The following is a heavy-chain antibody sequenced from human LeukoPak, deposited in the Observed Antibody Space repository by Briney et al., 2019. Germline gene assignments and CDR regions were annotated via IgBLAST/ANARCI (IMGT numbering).Heavy chain of an antibody. Sequence: ASVKVSCKASGYTFTSYGISWVRQAPGQGLEWMGWISAYNGNTNYAQKLQGRVTMTTDTSTSTAYMELRSLRSDDTAVYYCARDGRYGSGSPARYYYGMDVWGQGTTVTVSS. CDR1: GYTFTSYG. CDR3: ARDGRYGSGSPARYYYGMDV. V-gene: IGHV1-18*01. J-gene: IGHJ6*02. CDR2: ISAYNGNT. D-gene: IGHD3-10*01.